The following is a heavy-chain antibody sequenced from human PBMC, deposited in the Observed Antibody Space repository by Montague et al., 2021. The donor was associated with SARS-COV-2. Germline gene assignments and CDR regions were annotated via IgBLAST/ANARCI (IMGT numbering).Heavy chain of an antibody. J-gene: IGHJ4*02. Sequence: SETLSLTCSVSGNSLSNSRYFWGWIRQPPRKGLEWIGSFYFGGKFLYNSSLESRVTISVDTSKNQFSLQLSSVTASDTAVYYCAGHSGGSEVAGLDYWGQGILVIVSS. D-gene: IGHD6-19*01. V-gene: IGHV4-39*01. CDR3: AGHSGGSEVAGLDY. CDR2: FYFGGKF. CDR1: GNSLSNSRYF.